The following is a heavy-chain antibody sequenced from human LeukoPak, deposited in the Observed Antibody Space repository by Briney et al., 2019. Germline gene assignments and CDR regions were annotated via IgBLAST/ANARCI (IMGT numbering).Heavy chain of an antibody. V-gene: IGHV3-23*01. CDR1: GFTFTTYA. Sequence: GGSLRLSCAASGFTFTTYAMSWVRQAPGKGLEWVSTISGSGGSTYYAESVKGRFTISRDNSKNTLYLQMNSLRAEDTAVYYCARDTYYYDSSGYQYYFDYWGQGTLVTVSS. D-gene: IGHD3-22*01. CDR2: ISGSGGST. J-gene: IGHJ4*02. CDR3: ARDTYYYDSSGYQYYFDY.